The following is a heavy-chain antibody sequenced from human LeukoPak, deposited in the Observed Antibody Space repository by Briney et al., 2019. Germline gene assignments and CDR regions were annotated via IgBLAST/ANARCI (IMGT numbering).Heavy chain of an antibody. V-gene: IGHV1-18*04. CDR3: ARKGDSSSWFANAFDI. CDR2: ISADSGNA. J-gene: IGHJ3*02. D-gene: IGHD6-13*01. CDR1: GYTFRNYG. Sequence: ASVRLSCEASGYTFRNYGINWVRRAPGQGLEWMGCISADSGNANYAQKLRGRVTMTTDTSTSTDYMGLRNLRSDDTAVYYCARKGDSSSWFANAFDIGGQGTMVTVSS.